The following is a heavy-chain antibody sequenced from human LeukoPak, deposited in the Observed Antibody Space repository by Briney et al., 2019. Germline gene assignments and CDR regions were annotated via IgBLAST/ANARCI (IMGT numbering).Heavy chain of an antibody. CDR2: ISYDGSNK. J-gene: IGHJ4*02. D-gene: IGHD2-15*01. CDR3: SRDLAATNLDY. V-gene: IGHV3-30-3*01. Sequence: PGRSLTLSCAASGFTFSSYAMHWVRQAPGKGLEWVAVISYDGSNKYYADSVKGRFTISRDNSKNTLYLQMNSLRAEDTAVYYCSRDLAATNLDYWGQGTLVTVSS. CDR1: GFTFSSYA.